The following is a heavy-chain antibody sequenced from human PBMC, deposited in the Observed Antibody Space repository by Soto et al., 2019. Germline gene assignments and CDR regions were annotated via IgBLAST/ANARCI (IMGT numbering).Heavy chain of an antibody. CDR1: GYTFTSYY. CDR2: INPSGGST. CDR3: ARGLRFLEWLLSSDYYYYGMDV. V-gene: IGHV1-46*01. Sequence: ASVKVSCKASGYTFTSYYMHWVRQAPGQGLEWMGIINPSGGSTSYAQKFQGRVTMTRGTSTSTVYMELSSLRSEDTAVYYCARGLRFLEWLLSSDYYYYGMDVWGQGTTVTVSS. J-gene: IGHJ6*02. D-gene: IGHD3-3*01.